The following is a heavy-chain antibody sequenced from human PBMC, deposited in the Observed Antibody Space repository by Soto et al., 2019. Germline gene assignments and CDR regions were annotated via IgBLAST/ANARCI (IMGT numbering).Heavy chain of an antibody. CDR3: GKSGLDYDDGNWFAP. D-gene: IGHD4-17*01. CDR1: GFTINNFA. V-gene: IGHV3-23*01. CDR2: ISGGGDTT. J-gene: IGHJ5*02. Sequence: EVQLLESGGGLVQPGGSLRLYCADSGFTINNFALSWVRQAPGKGLEWVSAISGGGDTTYYADSVKGRFTISRDNSKNMLYSQMSSLRDKDTAEYYCGKSGLDYDDGNWFAPWLEGILMTVFS.